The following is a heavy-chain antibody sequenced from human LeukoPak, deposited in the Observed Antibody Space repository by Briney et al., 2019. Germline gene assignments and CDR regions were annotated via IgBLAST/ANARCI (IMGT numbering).Heavy chain of an antibody. V-gene: IGHV1-69*13. CDR2: IIPIFGTA. CDR3: ASLPPAGYSSSWSGDY. D-gene: IGHD6-13*01. CDR1: GGTFSSYA. J-gene: IGHJ4*02. Sequence: ASVKVSCKASGGTFSSYAISWVRQAPGQGLEWMGGIIPIFGTANYAQKFQGRVTITADESTSTAYMELSSLRSEDTAVYYCASLPPAGYSSSWSGDYWGQGTLATVSS.